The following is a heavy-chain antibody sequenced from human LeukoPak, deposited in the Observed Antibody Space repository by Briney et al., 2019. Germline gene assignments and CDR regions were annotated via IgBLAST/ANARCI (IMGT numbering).Heavy chain of an antibody. D-gene: IGHD6-13*01. CDR3: ARNLIPEQLVLNF. V-gene: IGHV4-38-2*02. CDR2: IYHSGST. J-gene: IGHJ4*02. Sequence: PSETLSLTCTVSGYSISSGYYWGWIRQPPGKGLEWIGSIYHSGSTYYNPSLKSRVTISVDTSKNQFSLKLSSVTPEDTAVYYCARNLIPEQLVLNFWGQGTLVTVSS. CDR1: GYSISSGYY.